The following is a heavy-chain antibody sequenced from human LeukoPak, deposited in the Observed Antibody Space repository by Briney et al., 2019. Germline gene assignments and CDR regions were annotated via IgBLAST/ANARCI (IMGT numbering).Heavy chain of an antibody. J-gene: IGHJ4*02. D-gene: IGHD4/OR15-4a*01. Sequence: GASVKVSCKASGYTFTDFGISWVRQAPGQGLEWMGWSSAYNGDKEYAQKFQGRVTMTTDTSSDTAYMGLRSLRSDDTAVFYCTRDLGTYTSYGGIFFDFWGQGTLVTVSS. V-gene: IGHV1-18*01. CDR3: TRDLGTYTSYGGIFFDF. CDR2: SSAYNGDK. CDR1: GYTFTDFG.